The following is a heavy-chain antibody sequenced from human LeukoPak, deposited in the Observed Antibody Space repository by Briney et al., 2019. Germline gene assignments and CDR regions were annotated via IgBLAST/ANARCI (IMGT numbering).Heavy chain of an antibody. CDR2: INPSGGST. V-gene: IGHV1-46*01. J-gene: IGHJ1*01. CDR3: ARDWGSSGLDFQH. D-gene: IGHD6-19*01. CDR1: GYTFTSYY. Sequence: ASVTVSCTASGYTFTSYYMHWVRQAPGQGLEWMGIINPSGGSTSYAQKFQGRVTMTRDTSTSTVYMELSSLRSEDTAVYYCARDWGSSGLDFQHWGQGTLVTVSS.